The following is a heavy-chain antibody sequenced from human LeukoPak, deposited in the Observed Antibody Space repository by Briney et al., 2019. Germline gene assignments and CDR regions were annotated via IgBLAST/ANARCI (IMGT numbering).Heavy chain of an antibody. Sequence: KPSETLSLTCTVSGGSISSYYWSWIRQPPGKGLEWIGYIYYSGSTYYNPSLKSRVTISVDTSENQFSLKLSSVTAADTAVYYCAREGGGPAANTDYWGQGTLVTVSS. V-gene: IGHV4-59*12. CDR2: IYYSGST. CDR1: GGSISSYY. J-gene: IGHJ4*02. CDR3: AREGGGPAANTDY. D-gene: IGHD2-2*01.